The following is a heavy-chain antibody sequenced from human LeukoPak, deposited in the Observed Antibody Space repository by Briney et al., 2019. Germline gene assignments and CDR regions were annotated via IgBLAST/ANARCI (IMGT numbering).Heavy chain of an antibody. CDR1: GFSFSSYW. J-gene: IGHJ4*02. CDR3: TRGYVGIDY. Sequence: PGGSLGLSCAASGFSFSSYWMHWVRQAPGKGLVWVSRINSDGSSTIYADSVKGRFTISRDNAKNTLYLQMNSLRAEDTALYYCTRGYVGIDYWGQGTLVTVSS. V-gene: IGHV3-74*01. CDR2: INSDGSST. D-gene: IGHD5-12*01.